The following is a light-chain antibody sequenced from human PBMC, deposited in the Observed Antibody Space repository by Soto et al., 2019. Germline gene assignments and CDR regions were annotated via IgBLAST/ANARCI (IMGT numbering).Light chain of an antibody. Sequence: DIVMTQSPATLSVSPGERATLSCRASQSFSSNLAWYQQKPGQPPRLLIYDASTRATGIPARFSGSWSGTEFILTISSLQSEDVAVYYCQHYNNWHITFGQGTRLEIK. CDR3: QHYNNWHIT. CDR2: DAS. J-gene: IGKJ5*01. CDR1: QSFSSN. V-gene: IGKV3-15*01.